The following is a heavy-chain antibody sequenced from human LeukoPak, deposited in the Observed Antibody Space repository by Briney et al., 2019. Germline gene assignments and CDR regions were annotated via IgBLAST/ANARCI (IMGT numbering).Heavy chain of an antibody. CDR3: ARGYHDRSGWFYFDY. D-gene: IGHD3-22*01. CDR2: ISSSSSSI. CDR1: GFTFSSYS. Sequence: GGSLRLTCAASGFTFSSYSMNWVRQAPGKGLEWVSYISSSSSSIYYADSVKGRFTISRGNAKNSLYLQMNSLRDEDTAVYYCARGYHDRSGWFYFDYRGQGSLVTVSS. J-gene: IGHJ4*02. V-gene: IGHV3-48*02.